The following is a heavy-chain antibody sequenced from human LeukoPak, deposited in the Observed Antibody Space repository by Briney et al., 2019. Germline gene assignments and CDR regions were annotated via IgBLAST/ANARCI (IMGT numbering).Heavy chain of an antibody. V-gene: IGHV4-59*01. Sequence: SETLSLTCTVSGGSISSYYWSWIRQPPGKGLEWIGYIYYSGSTNYNPSLKSRVTISVDTSKNQFSLKLSSVTAADTAMYYCAGSYAKVGATLFDYWGQGTLVTVSS. CDR1: GGSISSYY. CDR2: IYYSGST. D-gene: IGHD1-26*01. CDR3: AGSYAKVGATLFDY. J-gene: IGHJ4*02.